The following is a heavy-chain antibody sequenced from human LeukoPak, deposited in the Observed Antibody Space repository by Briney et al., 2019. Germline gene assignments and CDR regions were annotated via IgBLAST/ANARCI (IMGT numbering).Heavy chain of an antibody. CDR2: IKQDGSEM. CDR1: GFIFSDYW. CDR3: AREPSGFDY. Sequence: PGGSLRLSCEVFGFIFSDYWMTWVRQAPGKGLEWVANIKQDGSEMYYVGSVKGRFTISRDNAKNSQYLQMNSLRVEDTALYYCAREPSGFDYWGQGTLVTVS. V-gene: IGHV3-7*01. J-gene: IGHJ4*02. D-gene: IGHD6-25*01.